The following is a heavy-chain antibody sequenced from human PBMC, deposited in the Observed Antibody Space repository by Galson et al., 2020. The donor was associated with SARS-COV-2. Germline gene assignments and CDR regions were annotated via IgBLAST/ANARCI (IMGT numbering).Heavy chain of an antibody. CDR1: GYTLTELS. CDR3: ATGPPYCSSTSCSNWFDP. D-gene: IGHD2-2*01. Sequence: GESLKISCKVSGYTLTELSMHWVRQAPGKGLEWMGGFYPEDGETIYAQKFQGRVTMTEDTSTDTAYMELSSLRSEDTAVYYCATGPPYCSSTSCSNWFDPWGQGTLVTVSS. CDR2: FYPEDGET. V-gene: IGHV1-24*01. J-gene: IGHJ5*02.